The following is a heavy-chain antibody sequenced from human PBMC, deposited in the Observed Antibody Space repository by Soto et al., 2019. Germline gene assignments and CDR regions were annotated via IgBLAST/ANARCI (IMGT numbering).Heavy chain of an antibody. V-gene: IGHV1-18*04. Sequence: QVQLVQSGAEVKKPGPSVKVSCKASGYTFTSYGISWVRQAPGQGLEWMGWISAYNCNTNYAQKLQGRVTMTTHTSTSTAYMAGRSLGSDDTAVYYCARAQLWFPPGYFDYWGQGTLVTVSS. D-gene: IGHD5-18*01. CDR1: GYTFTSYG. CDR3: ARAQLWFPPGYFDY. J-gene: IGHJ4*02. CDR2: ISAYNCNT.